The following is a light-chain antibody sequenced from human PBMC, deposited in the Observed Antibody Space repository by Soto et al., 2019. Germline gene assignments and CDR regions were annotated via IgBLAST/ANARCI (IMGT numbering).Light chain of an antibody. J-gene: IGKJ4*01. V-gene: IGKV1-5*03. CDR2: KAS. Sequence: DIQMTQSPSTLSASVGDRVTITCRASQSISTGLAWYQQRPGKAPKLLIYKASTLEGGVPSRFSGSGSGTEFTLTISSLHPDDFATYYCQQFKSYSLTFGGGTKVEIK. CDR3: QQFKSYSLT. CDR1: QSISTG.